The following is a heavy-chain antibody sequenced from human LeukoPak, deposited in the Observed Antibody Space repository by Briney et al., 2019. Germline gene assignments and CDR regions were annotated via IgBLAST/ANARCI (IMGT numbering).Heavy chain of an antibody. CDR1: GFTFSSYA. CDR3: AKARTFGYCSSTTCYSAADY. CDR2: ISGSGGHT. V-gene: IGHV3-23*01. J-gene: IGHJ4*02. Sequence: HPGGSLRPSCAASGFTFSSYAMNWVRQAPGKGLEWVSGISGSGGHTYYADSVKGRFTISRDNSKNTLYLQMNSLRAEDTAVYYCAKARTFGYCSSTTCYSAADYWGQGTLVAVSS. D-gene: IGHD2-2*03.